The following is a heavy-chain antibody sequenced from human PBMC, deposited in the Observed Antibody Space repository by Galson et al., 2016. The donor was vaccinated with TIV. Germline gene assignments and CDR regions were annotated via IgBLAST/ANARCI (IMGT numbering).Heavy chain of an antibody. CDR3: AKTIAVSGVLINYFYYGMGV. D-gene: IGHD3-3*01. J-gene: IGHJ6*02. CDR1: GFTFIDFA. CDR2: ISATGGST. Sequence: SLRLSCAASGFTFIDFAMHWVRQAPGKGLEWVSSISATGGSTYHADSVKGRFTTSRDNSKDQLYLQMNSLSAEDTAVYYCAKTIAVSGVLINYFYYGMGVWGHGTTVTV. V-gene: IGHV3-23*01.